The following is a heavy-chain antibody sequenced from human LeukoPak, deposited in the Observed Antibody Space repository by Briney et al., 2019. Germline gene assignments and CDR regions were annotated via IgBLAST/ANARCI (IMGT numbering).Heavy chain of an antibody. V-gene: IGHV1-2*02. D-gene: IGHD6-13*01. Sequence: ASVKVSCKASGYTFTGYYMHWVRQAPGQGLEWMGWFNPDSGGTHYAQKFQGRVTMTGDTSISTAYMELNRLRSDDTAVYYCARQQQLLDYWGQGTLVTVSS. CDR1: GYTFTGYY. CDR3: ARQQQLLDY. J-gene: IGHJ4*02. CDR2: FNPDSGGT.